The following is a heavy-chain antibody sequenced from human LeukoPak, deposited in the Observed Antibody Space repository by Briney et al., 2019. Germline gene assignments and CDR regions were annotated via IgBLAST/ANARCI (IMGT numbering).Heavy chain of an antibody. Sequence: SETLSLTCTVSGGSISSGSYYWSWIRQPPGKGLEWIGRIYTSGSTNYNPSLKSRVTISIDTSKNQFSLKLSSVTAADTAVYYCARMMSGYDYFYYYYMDVWGKGTTVTVSS. J-gene: IGHJ6*03. CDR3: ARMMSGYDYFYYYYMDV. CDR1: GGSISSGSYY. CDR2: IYTSGST. V-gene: IGHV4-61*02. D-gene: IGHD5-12*01.